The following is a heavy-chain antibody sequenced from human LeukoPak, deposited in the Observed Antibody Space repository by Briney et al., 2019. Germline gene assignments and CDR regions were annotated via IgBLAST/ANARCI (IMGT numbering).Heavy chain of an antibody. V-gene: IGHV3-33*06. D-gene: IGHD3-3*01. J-gene: IGHJ4*02. CDR1: GLNFSSYA. CDR3: AKDALRHGDLYYFDY. CDR2: VWSDGVKK. Sequence: PRGSLRLSCAVSGLNFSSYAMHWLRQAPGKGLEWVAGVWSDGVKKYYSDSVEGRFTVSTANSSNTLHLQLDSRRAQNAAVYFLAKDALRHGDLYYFDYWGQGTSVIVSS.